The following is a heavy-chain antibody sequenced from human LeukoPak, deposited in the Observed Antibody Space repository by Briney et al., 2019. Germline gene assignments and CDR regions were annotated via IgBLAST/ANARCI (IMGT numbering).Heavy chain of an antibody. V-gene: IGHV3-7*01. D-gene: IGHD3-3*01. CDR2: IKQDGSEK. Sequence: QAGGSLRLSCAASGFTFNSYWMSWVRQAPGKGLEWVAIIKQDGSEKYYVDSVKGRFTISRDNAKNSLYLQMNSLRAEDTAVYYCARDWRPDWFDPWGQGTLVTVSS. J-gene: IGHJ5*02. CDR3: ARDWRPDWFDP. CDR1: GFTFNSYW.